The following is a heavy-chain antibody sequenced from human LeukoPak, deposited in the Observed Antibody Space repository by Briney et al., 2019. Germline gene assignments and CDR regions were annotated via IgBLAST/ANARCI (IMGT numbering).Heavy chain of an antibody. CDR1: GFTFSNYW. Sequence: PGGSLRLSCAASGFTFSNYWMHWVRQAPGKGLVWVSRINSDGINTSYADSVKGRFTISRDNAKNTLYLQMNSLRAEDTAVYYCARGGGDGYDEIQIDYWGQGTLVTVSS. V-gene: IGHV3-74*01. CDR2: INSDGINT. D-gene: IGHD5-24*01. CDR3: ARGGGDGYDEIQIDY. J-gene: IGHJ4*02.